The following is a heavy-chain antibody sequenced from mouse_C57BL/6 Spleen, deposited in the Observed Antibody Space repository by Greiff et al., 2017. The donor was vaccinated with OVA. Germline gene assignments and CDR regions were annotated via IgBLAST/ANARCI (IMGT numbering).Heavy chain of an antibody. Sequence: EVQLVESGGDLVKPGGSLKLSCAASGFTFSSYGMSWVRQTPDKRLEWVATISSGGSYTYYPDSVKGRFTISRDNAKNTLYLQMSSLKSEDTAMYYCALYGYDEGFAYWGQGTLVTVSA. D-gene: IGHD2-2*01. CDR1: GFTFSSYG. CDR2: ISSGGSYT. J-gene: IGHJ3*01. V-gene: IGHV5-6*01. CDR3: ALYGYDEGFAY.